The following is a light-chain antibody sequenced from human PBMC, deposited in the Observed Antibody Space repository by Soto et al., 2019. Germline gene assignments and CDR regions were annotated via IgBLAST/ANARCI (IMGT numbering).Light chain of an antibody. V-gene: IGKV1-5*03. CDR2: KAS. CDR3: QLYNTYPWT. J-gene: IGKJ1*01. CDR1: QSISSW. Sequence: IQMTQSTSPLSASVGERVTLTSRASQSISSWLAWYQQKQGKAPKLLIYKASTLGSGVPSRFSGSGYGTEFNLTISSLQTDDFATYYCQLYNTYPWTFGQGTKVDI.